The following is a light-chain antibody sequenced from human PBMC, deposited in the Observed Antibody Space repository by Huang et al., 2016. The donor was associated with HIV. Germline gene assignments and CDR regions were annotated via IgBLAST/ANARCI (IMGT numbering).Light chain of an antibody. Sequence: EVVLTQSPDTLSLSPGETATLSCRASRSVDIYLAWYQHRPGQAPRLLIYDASNRATGVPGRFSGRGSGTDFTLTISNLEPEDFAVYYCQQRTNWPKLTFGGGTKVEIK. V-gene: IGKV3-11*01. CDR2: DAS. J-gene: IGKJ4*01. CDR1: RSVDIY. CDR3: QQRTNWPKLT.